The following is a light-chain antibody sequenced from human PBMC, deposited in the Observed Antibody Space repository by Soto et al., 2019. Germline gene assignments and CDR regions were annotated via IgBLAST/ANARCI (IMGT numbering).Light chain of an antibody. CDR1: STDIGRYNY. CDR2: DVS. CDR3: SSYTSSSTYV. J-gene: IGLJ1*01. V-gene: IGLV2-14*01. Sequence: QSALTQPASVSGSPGQSITISCTGTSTDIGRYNYVSWYQQHPGKAPKLMIYDVSNRPSGVSNRFSGSKSGNTASLTISGLQAEDEADYHCSSYTSSSTYVFGTGTKVTGL.